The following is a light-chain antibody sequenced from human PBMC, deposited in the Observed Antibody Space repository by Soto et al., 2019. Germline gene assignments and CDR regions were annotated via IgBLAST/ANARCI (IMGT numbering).Light chain of an antibody. Sequence: SSELTQPPSVSVAPGQTARITCGGNNIGSKSVHWYQQKPGQAPVLVVYDDSDRPSGIPERISGSNSGNTATLTISSVEAGDEDDYYCQVWIVLVIIQVFGTGTKVTVL. CDR2: DDS. CDR3: QVWIVLVIIQV. J-gene: IGLJ1*01. CDR1: NIGSKS. V-gene: IGLV3-21*02.